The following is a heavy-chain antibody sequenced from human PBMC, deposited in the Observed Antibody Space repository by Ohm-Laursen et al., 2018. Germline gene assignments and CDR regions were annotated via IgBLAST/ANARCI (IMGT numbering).Heavy chain of an antibody. Sequence: SLRLSCAASGFTFTEYTMQWVRQSPEKGLEWVSLINWNGDTTYYADSVKGRYIISRDNSKNSLHLQMYSLRIEDTGVYYCVKEGGTMYFDSWGQGTLVTVSP. CDR3: VKEGGTMYFDS. CDR1: GFTFTEYT. J-gene: IGHJ5*01. D-gene: IGHD2-15*01. CDR2: INWNGDTT. V-gene: IGHV3-43*01.